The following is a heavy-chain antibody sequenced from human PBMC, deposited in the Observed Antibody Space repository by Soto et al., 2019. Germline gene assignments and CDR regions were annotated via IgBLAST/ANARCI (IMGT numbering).Heavy chain of an antibody. J-gene: IGHJ6*02. D-gene: IGHD3-10*01. CDR1: GFTFSSYA. CDR2: ISYDGSNK. V-gene: IGHV3-30-3*01. Sequence: PGGSLRLSCAAPGFTFSSYAMHWVRQAPGKGLEWVAVISYDGSNKYYADSVKGRFTISRDNSKNTLYLQINSLRAEDTAVYYCAREGYYGSGSYYDSYGMDVWGQGTTVTVSS. CDR3: AREGYYGSGSYYDSYGMDV.